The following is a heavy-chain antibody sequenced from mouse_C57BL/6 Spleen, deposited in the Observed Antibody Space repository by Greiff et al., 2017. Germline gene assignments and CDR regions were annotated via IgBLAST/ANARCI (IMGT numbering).Heavy chain of an antibody. CDR1: GSTFTSYW. V-gene: IGHV1-69*01. Sequence: QVQLQQPGAELVMPGASVKLSCKASGSTFTSYWMHWVKQRPGQGLEWIGEIDPSDSYTNYNQKFKGKSTLTVDKSSSTAYRQLSSLTSEYSAVYYCARRDYGSSFGFAYWGQGTLVTVSA. CDR2: IDPSDSYT. J-gene: IGHJ3*01. D-gene: IGHD1-1*01. CDR3: ARRDYGSSFGFAY.